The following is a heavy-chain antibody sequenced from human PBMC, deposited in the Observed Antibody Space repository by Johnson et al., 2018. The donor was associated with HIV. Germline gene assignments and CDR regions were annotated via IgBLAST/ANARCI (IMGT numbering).Heavy chain of an antibody. J-gene: IGHJ3*02. V-gene: IGHV3-21*01. D-gene: IGHD6-6*01. Sequence: VQLVESGGGVVQPGRSLRLSCAASGFTFSSNEMSWVRQAPGKGLEWVSGISWNSDDIGYADSVTGRFSISRDNAKNSLYLQMNSLRAEDTAVYYCARDGSQLADAFDIWGQGTMVTVSS. CDR2: ISWNSDDI. CDR1: GFTFSSNE. CDR3: ARDGSQLADAFDI.